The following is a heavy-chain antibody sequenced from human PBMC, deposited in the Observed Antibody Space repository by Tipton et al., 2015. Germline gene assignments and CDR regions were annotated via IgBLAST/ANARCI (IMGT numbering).Heavy chain of an antibody. J-gene: IGHJ4*02. CDR2: INPNGGNT. Sequence: QVQLVQSGAEVKKPGASVKISCKASGYTFTSRYVHWVRQAPGQGLEWMGIINPNGGNTNYAQRFQGRLTMTSDTSTSTLYMEVGDLKSEDTAVYYCARLRGYYYTEDDYWGQGSLVIVSS. CDR3: ARLRGYYYTEDDY. CDR1: GYTFTSRY. V-gene: IGHV1-46*01. D-gene: IGHD3-22*01.